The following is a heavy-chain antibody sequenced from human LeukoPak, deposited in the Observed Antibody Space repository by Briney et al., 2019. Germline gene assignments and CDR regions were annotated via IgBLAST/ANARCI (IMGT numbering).Heavy chain of an antibody. V-gene: IGHV1-58*01. CDR3: AAVTYGDYGVVSFDY. CDR2: IVVGSGNT. D-gene: IGHD4-17*01. CDR1: GFTFTSSA. J-gene: IGHJ4*02. Sequence: SVKVSCKASGFTFTSSAVQWVRQARGQRLEWIGWIVVGSGNTNYAQKFQERVTITRDMSTSTAYMELSSLRSEDTAVYYCAAVTYGDYGVVSFDYWGQGTLVTVSS.